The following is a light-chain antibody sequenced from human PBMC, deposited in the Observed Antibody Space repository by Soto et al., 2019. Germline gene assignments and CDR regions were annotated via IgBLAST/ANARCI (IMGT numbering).Light chain of an antibody. CDR2: KAS. J-gene: IGKJ1*01. V-gene: IGKV1-5*03. CDR3: QHYNSESEA. Sequence: DIQMTQSPSTLSGSVGDRVTITCRASQTISSWLAWYQQKPGKAPKLLIYKASTLKSGVPSRFSGSGSGTEFTLTISSLQPDDFATYDGQHYNSESEACGQGTKVELK. CDR1: QTISSW.